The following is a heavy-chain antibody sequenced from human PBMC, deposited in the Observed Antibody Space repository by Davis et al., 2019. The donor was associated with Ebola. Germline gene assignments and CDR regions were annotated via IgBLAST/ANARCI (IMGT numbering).Heavy chain of an antibody. J-gene: IGHJ4*02. CDR1: GYTFPSYG. V-gene: IGHV1-18*01. Sequence: ASVKVSCKASGYTFPSYGISWVRQAPGQGLEWMGWISAYNGNTNYAQKLQGRVTMTTDTSTSTAYMELRSLRSDDTAAYYCARDLVSSGWWDYRGQGTLVTVSS. D-gene: IGHD6-19*01. CDR2: ISAYNGNT. CDR3: ARDLVSSGWWDY.